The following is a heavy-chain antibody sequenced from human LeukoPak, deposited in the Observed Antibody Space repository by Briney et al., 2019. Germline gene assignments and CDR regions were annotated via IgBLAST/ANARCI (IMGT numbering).Heavy chain of an antibody. D-gene: IGHD4/OR15-4a*01. CDR3: AGDVADSANLYYFDY. V-gene: IGHV3-23*01. J-gene: IGHJ4*02. Sequence: TGGSLRLSCAASGFIFSNYGMSWVRQAPGKGLEWVSGISGSGGNTYYADSVKGRFTISKYKSKNTLYLQLDSLRAEDAAIDYCAGDVADSANLYYFDYWGQGTLVTVSS. CDR2: ISGSGGNT. CDR1: GFIFSNYG.